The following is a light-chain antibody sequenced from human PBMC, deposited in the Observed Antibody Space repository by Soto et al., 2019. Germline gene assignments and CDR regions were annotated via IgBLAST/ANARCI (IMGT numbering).Light chain of an antibody. Sequence: QSVLTQPASVSGSPGQSITISCTKTSSDVGSYNIVSWYQQHPGKAPKLMIYEVTKRPSGVSDRFSGSWSGNTASLTISGLQAEDEADYYCCSNAGSSTLFGGGTKVTVL. CDR2: EVT. CDR1: SSDVGSYNI. J-gene: IGLJ2*01. V-gene: IGLV2-23*02. CDR3: CSNAGSSTL.